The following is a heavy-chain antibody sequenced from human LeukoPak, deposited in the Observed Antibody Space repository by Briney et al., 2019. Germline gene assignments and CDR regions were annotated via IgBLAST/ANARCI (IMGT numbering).Heavy chain of an antibody. V-gene: IGHV3-33*01. CDR1: GFTFSSYG. D-gene: IGHD4-17*01. Sequence: GGSLRLSCAASGFTFSSYGMHWVRQAPGKGLEWVAVIWYDGSNKYYADSVKGRFAISRDNSKNTLYLQMNSLRAEDTAVYYCARDRNGNYGRWGFDYWGQGTLVTVSS. J-gene: IGHJ4*02. CDR3: ARDRNGNYGRWGFDY. CDR2: IWYDGSNK.